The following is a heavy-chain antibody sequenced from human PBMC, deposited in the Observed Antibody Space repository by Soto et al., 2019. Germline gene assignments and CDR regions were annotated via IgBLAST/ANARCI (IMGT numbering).Heavy chain of an antibody. J-gene: IGHJ6*02. CDR2: IIPIFGTA. CDR3: ARDPGQYYYYGMDV. V-gene: IGHV1-69*01. CDR1: GGTFSSYA. Sequence: VQLVESGGGLVKPGSSVKVSCKASGGTFSSYAISWVRQAPGQGLEWMGGIIPIFGTANYAQKFQGRVTITADESTSTAYMELSSLRSEDTAVYYCARDPGQYYYYGMDVWGQGTTVTVSS.